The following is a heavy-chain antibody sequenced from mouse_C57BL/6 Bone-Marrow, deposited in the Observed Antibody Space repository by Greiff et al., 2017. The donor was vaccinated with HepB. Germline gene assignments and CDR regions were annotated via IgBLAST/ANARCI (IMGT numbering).Heavy chain of an antibody. Sequence: EVKLQESGPGLVKPSQSLSLTCSVTGYSITSGYYWNWIRQFPGNKLEWMGYISYDGSNNYNPSLKNRISITRDTSKNQFFLKLNSVTTEDTATYYCAREGYYYGPYFDVWGTGTTVTVSS. D-gene: IGHD1-1*01. CDR1: GYSITSGYY. V-gene: IGHV3-6*01. CDR2: ISYDGSN. J-gene: IGHJ1*03. CDR3: AREGYYYGPYFDV.